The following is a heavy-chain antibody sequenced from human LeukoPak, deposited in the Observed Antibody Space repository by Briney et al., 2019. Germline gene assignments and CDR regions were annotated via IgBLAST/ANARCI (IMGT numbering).Heavy chain of an antibody. V-gene: IGHV3-23*01. CDR1: GFIFSNYG. CDR3: AKDSWVVATIPGTFDY. J-gene: IGHJ4*02. Sequence: GGSLRLSCAASGFIFSNYGMSWIRQAPGKGLEWVSGISNSGGSTYYADSVKGRFTISRDNSKNTLYLQMNSLRAEDTAVYYCAKDSWVVATIPGTFDYWGQGTLVTVSS. CDR2: ISNSGGST. D-gene: IGHD5-12*01.